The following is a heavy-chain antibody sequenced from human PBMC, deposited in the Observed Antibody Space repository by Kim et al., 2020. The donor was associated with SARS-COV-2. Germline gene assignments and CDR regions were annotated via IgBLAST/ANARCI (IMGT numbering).Heavy chain of an antibody. CDR3: ARTHNEGGGPTMTASKGYWFDP. Sequence: SGPTLVNLTQTLTLTCTYSGFSLSTRGMCVSWIRQPPGKALEWLARIDWDDDKYYITSLKTRLTIFKDTSKNQVVLTITNMDPVDTATYYCARTHNEGGGPTMTASKGYWFDPWGQGALVTVSS. CDR1: GFSLSTRGMC. CDR2: IDWDDDK. D-gene: IGHD2-21*02. J-gene: IGHJ5*02. V-gene: IGHV2-70*11.